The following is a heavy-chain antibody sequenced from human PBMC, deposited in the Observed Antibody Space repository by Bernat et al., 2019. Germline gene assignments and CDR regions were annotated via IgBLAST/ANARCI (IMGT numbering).Heavy chain of an antibody. CDR1: GFTFSSYS. D-gene: IGHD6-6*01. J-gene: IGHJ4*02. CDR3: ARGTGSSSETASFDY. V-gene: IGHV3-21*01. CDR2: ISSSSSYI. Sequence: VQLVESGGGVVQPGRSLRLSCAASGFTFSSYSMNWVRQAPGKGLEWVSSISSSSSYIYYADSVKGRFTISRDNAKNSLYLQMNSLRAEDTAVYYCARGTGSSSETASFDYWGQGTLVTVSS.